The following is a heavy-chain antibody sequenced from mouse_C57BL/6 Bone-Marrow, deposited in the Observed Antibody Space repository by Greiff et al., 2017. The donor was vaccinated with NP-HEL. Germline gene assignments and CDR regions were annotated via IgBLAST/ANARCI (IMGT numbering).Heavy chain of an antibody. J-gene: IGHJ1*03. V-gene: IGHV1-69*01. CDR3: AYYYGSSSYWYFEV. D-gene: IGHD1-1*01. CDR2: IDPSDSYT. Sequence: VQLQQPGAELVMPGASVKLSCKASGYTFTSYWMHWVKQRPGQGLEWIGEIDPSDSYTNYNQKFKGKSTFTVDKSSSTAYMQLSSLTSEDSAGYDCAYYYGSSSYWYFEVWGTGTTVTVSS. CDR1: GYTFTSYW.